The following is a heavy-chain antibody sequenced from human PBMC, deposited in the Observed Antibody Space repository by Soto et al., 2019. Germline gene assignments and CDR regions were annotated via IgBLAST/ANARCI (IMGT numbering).Heavy chain of an antibody. CDR1: GGSISSSSYY. J-gene: IGHJ6*03. V-gene: IGHV4-39*01. D-gene: IGHD2-15*01. CDR3: ARQVYCSGGSCYSSGSHYYYYYMDV. Sequence: SETLSLTCTVSGGSISSSSYYWSWIRQPPGKGLEWIGSIYYSGSTYYNPSLKSRVTISVDTSKNQFSLKLSSVTAADTAVYYCARQVYCSGGSCYSSGSHYYYYYMDVWGKGTTVTVSS. CDR2: IYYSGST.